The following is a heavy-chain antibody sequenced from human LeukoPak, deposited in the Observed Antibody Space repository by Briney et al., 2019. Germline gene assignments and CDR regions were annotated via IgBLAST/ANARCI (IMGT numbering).Heavy chain of an antibody. CDR1: GGSISSYY. Sequence: KSSETLSLTCTVSGGSISSYYWSWIRQPPGKGLEWIGYIRYSGSTNYNPSLKSRVSVSVDTSKNQFSLKLSSVTATDTAVYYCARGGVVARIFDFWGPGSLVTVSS. J-gene: IGHJ4*02. D-gene: IGHD6-19*01. CDR3: ARGGVVARIFDF. V-gene: IGHV4-59*01. CDR2: IRYSGST.